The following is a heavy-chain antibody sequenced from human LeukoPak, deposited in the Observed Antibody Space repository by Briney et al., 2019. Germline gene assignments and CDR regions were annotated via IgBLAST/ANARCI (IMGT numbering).Heavy chain of an antibody. Sequence: PSETLSLTCTVSGGSISTYYWNWIRQPPGKGLEWIGYIYYSGSTSYNPSLKSRVTMSVDTSKNQFSLKLSSVTAADTAVYYCARDPYSGASFDYWGQGILVTVSS. V-gene: IGHV4-59*01. J-gene: IGHJ4*02. D-gene: IGHD6-19*01. CDR1: GGSISTYY. CDR2: IYYSGST. CDR3: ARDPYSGASFDY.